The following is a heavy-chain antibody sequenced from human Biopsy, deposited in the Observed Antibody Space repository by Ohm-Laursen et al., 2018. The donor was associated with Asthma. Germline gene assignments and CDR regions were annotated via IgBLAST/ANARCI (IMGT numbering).Heavy chain of an antibody. V-gene: IGHV3-30*04. D-gene: IGHD2-15*01. Sequence: SLRLSCTASKSPIRTFALHWVRQAPGKGLEWVAVISYDGSITHYADSVKGRFTISRDNSKNTVYLDISSLRIEDTAVFYCGIVVAANPFQGDCWGQGTLVTVSS. J-gene: IGHJ4*02. CDR2: ISYDGSIT. CDR1: KSPIRTFA. CDR3: GIVVAANPFQGDC.